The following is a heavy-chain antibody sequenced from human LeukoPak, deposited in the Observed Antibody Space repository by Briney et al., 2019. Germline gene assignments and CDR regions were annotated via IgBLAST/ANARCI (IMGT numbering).Heavy chain of an antibody. CDR2: IYYSGST. CDR1: GGSISSGGYY. CDR3: ARGIVATLFH. D-gene: IGHD5-12*01. Sequence: SETLSLTCTVSGGSISSGGYYWSWIRQRPGKGLEWIGYIYYSGSTYYNPSLKSRVTISVDTSKNQFSLKLSSVTAADTAVYYCARGIVATLFHWGQGTLVTVSS. V-gene: IGHV4-31*03. J-gene: IGHJ4*02.